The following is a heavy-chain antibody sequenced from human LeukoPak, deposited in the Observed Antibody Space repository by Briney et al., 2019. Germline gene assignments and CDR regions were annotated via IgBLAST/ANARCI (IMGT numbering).Heavy chain of an antibody. J-gene: IGHJ3*02. V-gene: IGHV3-20*01. Sequence: GGSLRLSCAASGFTFDDYGMSWVRQAPGKGLEWVPGINWNGGSTGYADSVKGRFTISRDNAKNSLYLQMNSLRAEDTALYHCARWGSGWYFGAFDIWGQGTMVTVSS. CDR2: INWNGGST. CDR3: ARWGSGWYFGAFDI. CDR1: GFTFDDYG. D-gene: IGHD6-19*01.